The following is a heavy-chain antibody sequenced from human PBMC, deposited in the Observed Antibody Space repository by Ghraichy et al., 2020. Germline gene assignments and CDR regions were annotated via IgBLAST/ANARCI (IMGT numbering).Heavy chain of an antibody. CDR1: GYTFTGYY. V-gene: IGHV1-2*02. J-gene: IGHJ5*02. Sequence: ASVKVSCKASGYTFTGYYMHWVRQAPGQGLEWMGWINPNSGGTNYAQKFQGRVTMTRDTSISTAYMELSRLRSDDTAVYYCARIEVVPAATVTVYNWFDPWGQGTLVTVSS. CDR2: INPNSGGT. CDR3: ARIEVVPAATVTVYNWFDP. D-gene: IGHD2-2*01.